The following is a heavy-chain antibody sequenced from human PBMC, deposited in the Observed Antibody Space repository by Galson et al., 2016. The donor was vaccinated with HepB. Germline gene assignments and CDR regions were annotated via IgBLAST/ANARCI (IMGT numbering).Heavy chain of an antibody. D-gene: IGHD3-22*01. J-gene: IGHJ3*02. V-gene: IGHV5-51*01. Sequence: QSGAEVKKAGQSLKISCKGSRDSFSGYWIGWVRQMPGKGLEWMESIYPADSDARYSPSFQGQVTISVDKSTTTAYLQWRRLKASDTAMYFCARTLDYYDRDAFDIWGQGTMVTVSS. CDR3: ARTLDYYDRDAFDI. CDR1: RDSFSGYW. CDR2: IYPADSDA.